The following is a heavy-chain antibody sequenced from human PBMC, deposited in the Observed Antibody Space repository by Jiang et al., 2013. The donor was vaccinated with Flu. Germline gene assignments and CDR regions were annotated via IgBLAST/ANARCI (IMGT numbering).Heavy chain of an antibody. CDR3: ARLIAVPMAATVSPDWFDP. J-gene: IGHJ5*02. CDR1: GGSISSGDYF. CDR2: IYYSGST. D-gene: IGHD2-15*01. Sequence: GSGLVKPSQTLSLTCTVSGGSISSGDYFWSWIRQPPGKGLEWIGYIYYSGSTYYSPSLRSRVSISLDTSKNQLSLRLTSVTAADTAVYFCARLIAVPMAATVSPDWFDPGARDPGHRLL. V-gene: IGHV4-30-4*01.